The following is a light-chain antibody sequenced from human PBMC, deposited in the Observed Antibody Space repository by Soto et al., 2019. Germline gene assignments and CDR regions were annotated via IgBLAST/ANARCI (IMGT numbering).Light chain of an antibody. V-gene: IGKV1-5*01. CDR2: DTS. CDR1: QSVNSW. J-gene: IGKJ1*01. CDR3: QQYNGYSPWT. Sequence: DIQMTQSPSTLSASVGDRVTITCRASQSVNSWLAWSQQKPGKAPKLLIYDTSTLESGVPSRFSGSGSGTEFTLTSSSLQPDDFATYYCQQYNGYSPWTFGQGTKVEIK.